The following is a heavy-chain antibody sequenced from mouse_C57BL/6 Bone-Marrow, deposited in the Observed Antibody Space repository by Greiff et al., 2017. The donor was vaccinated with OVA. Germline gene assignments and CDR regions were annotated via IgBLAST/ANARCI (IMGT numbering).Heavy chain of an antibody. Sequence: VQLQQSGPELVKPGASVKISCKASGYSFTGYYMNWVKQSPEKSLEWIGEINPSTGGTTYNQKFKAKATLPVDKSSSTAYMQLKSLTSEDSAVYYCARGGSPYFDYWGQGTTLTVSS. CDR3: ARGGSPYFDY. J-gene: IGHJ2*01. V-gene: IGHV1-42*01. CDR2: INPSTGGT. D-gene: IGHD3-1*01. CDR1: GYSFTGYY.